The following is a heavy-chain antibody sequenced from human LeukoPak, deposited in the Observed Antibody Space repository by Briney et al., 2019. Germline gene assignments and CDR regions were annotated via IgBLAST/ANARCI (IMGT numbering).Heavy chain of an antibody. Sequence: SGPALVKPTQTLTLTCTFSGFSLSTSGMRVSWIRQSPGKALEWLARIDWDDDKFYSTSLKTRLTISKDTSKNQVVLTMTNMDPVDTATYYCALSMGDYGSGSYYYWGQGTLVTVSP. CDR2: IDWDDDK. V-gene: IGHV2-70*04. CDR3: ALSMGDYGSGSYYY. D-gene: IGHD3-10*01. J-gene: IGHJ4*02. CDR1: GFSLSTSGMR.